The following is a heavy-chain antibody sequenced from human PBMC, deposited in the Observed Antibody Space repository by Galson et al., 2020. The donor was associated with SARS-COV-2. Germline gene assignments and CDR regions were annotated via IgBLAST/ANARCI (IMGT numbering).Heavy chain of an antibody. D-gene: IGHD3-16*01. Sequence: ASVKVSCKASGYTFTGYYIHWVRQAPGQGLEYMGWINPNTGATYIQMFQGRVTMTRDTSISTAYMELSSLTSDDTAMYYCSRGWTVLITSGGVPHYDPWGQGTLVTVSS. J-gene: IGHJ5*02. CDR1: GYTFTGYY. CDR3: SRGWTVLITSGGVPHYDP. CDR2: INPNTGAT. V-gene: IGHV1-2*02.